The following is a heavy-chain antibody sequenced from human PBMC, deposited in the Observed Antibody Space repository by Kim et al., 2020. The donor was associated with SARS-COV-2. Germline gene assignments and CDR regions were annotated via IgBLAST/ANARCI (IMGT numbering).Heavy chain of an antibody. Sequence: NYAQNFQARGTMTRDTSISTAYMDLSSLRLDDTAVYYCARSGRSSWRFDPWGLGTLVTVSS. CDR3: ARSGRSSWRFDP. J-gene: IGHJ5*02. V-gene: IGHV1-2*02. D-gene: IGHD6-19*01.